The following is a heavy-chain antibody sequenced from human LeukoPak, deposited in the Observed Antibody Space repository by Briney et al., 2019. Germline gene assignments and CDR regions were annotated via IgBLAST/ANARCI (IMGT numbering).Heavy chain of an antibody. CDR2: MSPSGTT. D-gene: IGHD3-22*01. CDR1: GFTFSTYA. V-gene: IGHV4-4*08. CDR3: ARGQDDRSGTFDY. J-gene: IGHJ4*02. Sequence: GSLILSCAASGFTFSTYAMSWIRQPPGKGLDWITYMSPSGTTKYNPSLKSRVTTSVDTSRTQFSLRLSSVTAADTAVYYCARGQDDRSGTFDYWGQGILVTVSS.